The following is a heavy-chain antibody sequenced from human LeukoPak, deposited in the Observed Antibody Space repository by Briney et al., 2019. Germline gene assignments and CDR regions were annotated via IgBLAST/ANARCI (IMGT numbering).Heavy chain of an antibody. CDR2: IYYSGST. CDR3: ARERRSSSSYYYYMDV. CDR1: GGSISSYY. J-gene: IGHJ6*03. Sequence: SETLSLTCTVSGGSISSYYWSWIRQPPGKGLEWIGYIYYSGSTNYNPSLKSRVTISVDTSKNQFSLKLSSVTAADTAVYYCARERRSSSSYYYYMDVWGKGTTVTVSS. D-gene: IGHD6-6*01. V-gene: IGHV4-59*12.